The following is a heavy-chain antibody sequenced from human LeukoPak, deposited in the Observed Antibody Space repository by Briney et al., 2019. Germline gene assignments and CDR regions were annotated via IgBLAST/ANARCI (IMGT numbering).Heavy chain of an antibody. Sequence: SVKVSCKASGGTFSSYAISWVRQAPGQGLEWMGGIIPIFGTANYAQKFQGRVTITADKSTSTAYMELSSLRSEDTAVYYCARSRASKLWGSYYYYYMDVWGKGTTVTVSS. J-gene: IGHJ6*03. CDR3: ARSRASKLWGSYYYYYMDV. CDR2: IIPIFGTA. D-gene: IGHD2-21*01. CDR1: GGTFSSYA. V-gene: IGHV1-69*06.